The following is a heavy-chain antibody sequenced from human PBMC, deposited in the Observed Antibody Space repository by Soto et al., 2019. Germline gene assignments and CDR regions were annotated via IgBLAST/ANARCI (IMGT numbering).Heavy chain of an antibody. D-gene: IGHD1-26*01. CDR2: IFNSGNT. J-gene: IGHJ4*02. V-gene: IGHV4-4*09. Sequence: QVQLQESGPGLVRPSETLSLTCTVSGDSITNYQWSWIRQSPEKGLEWIGYIFNSGNTVYNPSVKSRVTISAASSRNQFSLKLTSVTAADTAIYYCAGDIRSGSYRFDYWGQGALVTVFS. CDR1: GDSITNYQ. CDR3: AGDIRSGSYRFDY.